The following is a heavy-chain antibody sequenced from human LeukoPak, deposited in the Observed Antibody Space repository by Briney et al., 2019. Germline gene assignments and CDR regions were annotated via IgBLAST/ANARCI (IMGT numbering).Heavy chain of an antibody. V-gene: IGHV4-34*01. CDR2: INHSGST. Sequence: PSETLSLTCAVYGGSFSGYYWSWIRQPPGKGLEWIGEINHSGSTNYNPSLKSRVTISVDTSKNQFSLKLSSVTAADTVVYYCARGKGQQQPQYYYMDVWGKGTTVTVSS. CDR1: GGSFSGYY. CDR3: ARGKGQQQPQYYYMDV. D-gene: IGHD6-13*01. J-gene: IGHJ6*03.